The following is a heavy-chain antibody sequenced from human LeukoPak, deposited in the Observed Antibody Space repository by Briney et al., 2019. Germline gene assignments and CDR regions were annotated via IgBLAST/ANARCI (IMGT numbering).Heavy chain of an antibody. CDR2: INPNSVGT. D-gene: IGHD3-10*01. Sequence: ASVKVSCKASGYTFTGYYLHWVRQAPGQGLEWLGWINPNSVGTNYAQKFQGRVAMTRDTSISTAYMELSTLRSDDTAVYYCARERKDRGVWFGESGIYGMDVWGQGTTVTVSS. CDR1: GYTFTGYY. J-gene: IGHJ6*02. CDR3: ARERKDRGVWFGESGIYGMDV. V-gene: IGHV1-2*02.